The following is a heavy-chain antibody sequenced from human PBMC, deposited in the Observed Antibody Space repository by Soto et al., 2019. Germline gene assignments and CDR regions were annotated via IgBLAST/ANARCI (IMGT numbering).Heavy chain of an antibody. CDR2: IYHTGTT. D-gene: IGHD3-10*01. CDR1: GYALSSGFY. J-gene: IGHJ4*02. Sequence: PSETLSLTCDVSGYALSSGFYWAWIRHPPGKRLEWIGNIYHTGTTYYNPSLKSRVTMSVDTSKNQFSLRLSSVTAADTAVFHCARVRTVGRCGSPGDSWGQGTLVTVSS. CDR3: ARVRTVGRCGSPGDS. V-gene: IGHV4-38-2*01.